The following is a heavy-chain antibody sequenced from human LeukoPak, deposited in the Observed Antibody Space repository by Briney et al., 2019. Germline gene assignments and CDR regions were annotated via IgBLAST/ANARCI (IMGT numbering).Heavy chain of an antibody. CDR2: IKEDGSDK. CDR1: GFTFSDYW. V-gene: IGHV3-7*01. D-gene: IGHD3-16*01. J-gene: IGHJ6*04. Sequence: GGSLRLSCAVSGFTFSDYWMTWVRQAPGRGLEWVANIKEDGSDKQYVYSVQGRFTISRDNAGNSLHLQMNSLRVEDTAVYYCVRESGVWVGPGIGRPLDVWGKGTAVTVSS. CDR3: VRESGVWVGPGIGRPLDV.